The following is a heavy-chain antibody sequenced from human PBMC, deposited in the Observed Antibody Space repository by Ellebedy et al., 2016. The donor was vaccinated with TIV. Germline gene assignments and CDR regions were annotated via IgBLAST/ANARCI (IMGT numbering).Heavy chain of an antibody. CDR2: FDPEDGET. V-gene: IGHV1-24*01. CDR3: ATGVVLRFLEWLS. J-gene: IGHJ5*02. Sequence: ASVKVSXKVSGYTLTDLSMHWVRQAPGKGLEWMGGFDPEDGETIYAQKFQGRVTMTEDTSTDTAYMELSSLRSEDTAVYYCATGVVLRFLEWLSWGQGTLVTVSS. D-gene: IGHD3-3*01. CDR1: GYTLTDLS.